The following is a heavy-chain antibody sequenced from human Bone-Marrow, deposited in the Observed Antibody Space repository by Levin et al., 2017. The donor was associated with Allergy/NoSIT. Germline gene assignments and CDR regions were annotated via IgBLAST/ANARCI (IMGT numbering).Heavy chain of an antibody. D-gene: IGHD2-21*02. CDR1: GFTFSSYA. CDR2: ISYDGSNK. V-gene: IGHV3-30-3*01. CDR3: ARDLACGGDCYQGWYFDL. Sequence: PGGSLRLSCAASGFTFSSYAMHWVRQAPGKGLEWVAVISYDGSNKYYADSVKGRFTISRDNSKNTLYLQMNSLRAEDTAVYYCARDLACGGDCYQGWYFDLWGRGTLVTVSS. J-gene: IGHJ2*01.